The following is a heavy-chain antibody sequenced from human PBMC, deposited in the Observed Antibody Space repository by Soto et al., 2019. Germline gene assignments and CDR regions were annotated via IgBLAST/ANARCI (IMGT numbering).Heavy chain of an antibody. V-gene: IGHV3-23*01. D-gene: IGHD5-12*01. CDR1: GFSFGSFI. J-gene: IGHJ5*01. CDR2: IRGSGAST. CDR3: AKRLRIYGFGS. Sequence: PGGSLRLSCAASGFSFGSFIMSWVRQAPGKGLEWVSAIRGSGASTYYADSVKGRFTISRDNSKNTLYLQINSLKAEDTAVYFCAKRLRIYGFGSWGQGALVTVSA.